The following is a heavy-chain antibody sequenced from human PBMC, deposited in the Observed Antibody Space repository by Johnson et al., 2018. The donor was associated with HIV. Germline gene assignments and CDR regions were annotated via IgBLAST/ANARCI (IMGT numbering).Heavy chain of an antibody. CDR2: IRYDTTTE. CDR1: GFTFSRCG. D-gene: IGHD1-1*01. CDR3: ARETRRYNWNVDGASFDI. J-gene: IGHJ3*02. V-gene: IGHV3-30*02. Sequence: QVQLVESGGGVVQPGGSLRLSCSASGFTFSRCGMHWVRQAPGKGLEWVAFIRYDTTTEYYGDSVTGRFTISRDNAKNSLYLQMNSLRAEDTAGYYCARETRRYNWNVDGASFDIWGQGTMVTVSS.